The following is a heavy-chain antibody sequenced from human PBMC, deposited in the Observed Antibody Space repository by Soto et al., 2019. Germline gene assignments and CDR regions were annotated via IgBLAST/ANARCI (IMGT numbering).Heavy chain of an antibody. V-gene: IGHV1-18*01. D-gene: IGHD5-18*01. CDR2: ISAYNGKT. CDR1: GYTFTSYG. J-gene: IGHJ6*02. Sequence: QVQLVQSGAEGKKPGASVKVSCKASGYTFTSYGIIWVRQAPGQGREGMGWISAYNGKTNYAQKLQGRVTMTTDSSTSTAYMELRSLRSDDTAVYYCASLKYSPPYSSYSGMDVWRQGTTVTVSS. CDR3: ASLKYSPPYSSYSGMDV.